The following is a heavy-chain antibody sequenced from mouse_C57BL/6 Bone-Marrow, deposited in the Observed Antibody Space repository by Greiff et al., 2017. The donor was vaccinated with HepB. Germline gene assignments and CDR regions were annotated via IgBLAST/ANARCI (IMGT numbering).Heavy chain of an antibody. CDR2: ILPGSGST. Sequence: QVQLKQSGAELMKPGASVKLSCKATGYTFTGYWIEWVKQRPGHGLEWIGEILPGSGSTNYNEKFKGKATFTADTSSNTAYMQLSSLTTEDSAIYYCARSGGYDYDEGTWFAYWGQGTLVTVSA. D-gene: IGHD2-4*01. J-gene: IGHJ3*01. CDR1: GYTFTGYW. V-gene: IGHV1-9*01. CDR3: ARSGGYDYDEGTWFAY.